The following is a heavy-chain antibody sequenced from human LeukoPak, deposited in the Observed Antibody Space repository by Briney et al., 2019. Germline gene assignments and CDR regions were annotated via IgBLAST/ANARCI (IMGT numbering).Heavy chain of an antibody. CDR3: AREGAPTSYYYYMDV. CDR1: GVYIIRYC. J-gene: IGHJ6*03. Sequence: NPSETLSLTCTVTGVYIIRYCWGGLGEPPGQGLEGVGYIYSSGSTNYNPSLKSRVTISVDTSKNQFSLKLSSVTAADTAVYYCAREGAPTSYYYYMDVWGKGTTVTVSS. CDR2: IYSSGST. D-gene: IGHD1-26*01. V-gene: IGHV4-59*01.